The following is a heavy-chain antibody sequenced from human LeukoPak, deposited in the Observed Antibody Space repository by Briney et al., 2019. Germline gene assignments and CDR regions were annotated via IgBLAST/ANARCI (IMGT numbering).Heavy chain of an antibody. CDR3: ARDQTYSGSGIYTYFDY. D-gene: IGHD3-10*01. J-gene: IGHJ4*02. CDR1: GGSISSGSYY. V-gene: IGHV4-61*02. CDR2: IYTSGST. Sequence: KSSQTLSLTCTVSGGSISSGSYYWSWIRQPAGKGLEWIGRIYTSGSTNYNPSLKSRVTISVDTSKNHFSLKLSSVTAADTAVYYCARDQTYSGSGIYTYFDYWGQGILVTVSS.